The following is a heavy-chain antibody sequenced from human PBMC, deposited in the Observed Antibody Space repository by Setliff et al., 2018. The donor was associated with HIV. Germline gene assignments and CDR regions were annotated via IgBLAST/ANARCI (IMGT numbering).Heavy chain of an antibody. Sequence: GGSLRLSCAASGFTVSGYGMHWVRQAPGKGLEWVAFLRYDGTSKYYANSVKGRFTISRDNSKNTVYLQMSSLRSEDTAVYYCVKGQFLEWFNWFDPWGQGTLVTVSS. D-gene: IGHD3-3*01. CDR2: LRYDGTSK. J-gene: IGHJ5*02. CDR3: VKGQFLEWFNWFDP. CDR1: GFTVSGYG. V-gene: IGHV3-30*02.